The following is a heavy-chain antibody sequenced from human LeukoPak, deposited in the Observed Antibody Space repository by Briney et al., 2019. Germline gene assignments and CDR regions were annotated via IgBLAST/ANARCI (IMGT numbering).Heavy chain of an antibody. D-gene: IGHD4-11*01. CDR3: ARTYSNYVSLNWFDP. CDR2: INHSGST. V-gene: IGHV4-34*01. J-gene: IGHJ5*02. CDR1: GGSFSGYY. Sequence: PSETLSLTCAVYGGSFSGYYWSWIRQPPGKGLEWIGEINHSGSTNYNPSLKIRVTISVDTSKNQFSLKLSSVTAADTAVYYCARTYSNYVSLNWFDPWGQGTLVTVSS.